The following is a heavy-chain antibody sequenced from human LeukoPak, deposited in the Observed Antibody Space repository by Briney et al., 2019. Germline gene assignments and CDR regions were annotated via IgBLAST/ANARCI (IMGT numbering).Heavy chain of an antibody. D-gene: IGHD6-13*01. CDR1: GDSVSSNSAA. CDR2: TYYRSTWYS. J-gene: IGHJ4*02. V-gene: IGHV6-1*01. Sequence: SQTLSLTCAISGDSVSSNSAAWNWIRQSPSRGLEWLGRTYYRSTWYSDYAEPVKSRITINPDTSKNQFSLQLNSVTPEDTAVYYCARAYASSWNIDYWGQGTLVTVSS. CDR3: ARAYASSWNIDY.